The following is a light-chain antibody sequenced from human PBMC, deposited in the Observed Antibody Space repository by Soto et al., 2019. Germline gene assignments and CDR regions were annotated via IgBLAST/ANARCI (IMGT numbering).Light chain of an antibody. CDR2: GAS. CDR3: QQYGSSSPLT. V-gene: IGKV3-20*01. CDR1: QSVSSSY. J-gene: IGKJ4*01. Sequence: EIVLTQSPGTLSLSPGERATLSCRASQSVSSSYLAWYQQKPGQAPRLLIYGASSRATGIPDRFSGSGSGTDFTLTISRLEPEDFAVYYWQQYGSSSPLTFGGGTKVEIK.